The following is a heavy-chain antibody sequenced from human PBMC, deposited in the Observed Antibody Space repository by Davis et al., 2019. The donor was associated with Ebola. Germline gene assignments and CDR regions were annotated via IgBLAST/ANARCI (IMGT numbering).Heavy chain of an antibody. V-gene: IGHV3-72*01. D-gene: IGHD1-26*01. CDR2: IRNKANSYTT. J-gene: IGHJ4*02. CDR1: GFTFSDSP. Sequence: PGGSLRLSCTASGFTFSDSPIHWVRQASGKGLEWVGRIRNKANSYTTEYAASVKGRFTISRDDSKNSLYLQMNSLKTEDTAVYYCARSGSYSTFDYWGQGTLVTVSS. CDR3: ARSGSYSTFDY.